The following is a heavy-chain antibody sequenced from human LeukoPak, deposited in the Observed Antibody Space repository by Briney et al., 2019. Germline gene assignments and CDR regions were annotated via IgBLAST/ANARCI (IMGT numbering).Heavy chain of an antibody. Sequence: ASVKVSCKASGDTFTINDINWVRQATGEGLEWVGWMNPNSGNTGYAQKFQGRVTMTRNTSISTAYMELTNLRSEDTAVYYCARVTAAGTWAFDIWGQGTAVTVSA. CDR2: MNPNSGNT. J-gene: IGHJ3*02. CDR1: GDTFTIND. V-gene: IGHV1-8*01. D-gene: IGHD6-13*01. CDR3: ARVTAAGTWAFDI.